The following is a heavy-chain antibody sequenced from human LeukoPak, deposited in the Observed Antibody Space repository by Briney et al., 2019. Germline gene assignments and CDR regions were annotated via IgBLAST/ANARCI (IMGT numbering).Heavy chain of an antibody. CDR2: IYYSGST. CDR3: ARFPGVDY. J-gene: IGHJ4*02. Sequence: PSETLSLTRTVSGGSISSSSYYWGWIRQPPGKGLEWIGSIYYSGSTYYNPSLKSRVTISVDTSKNQFSLKLSSVTAADTAVYYCARFPGVDYWGQGTLVTVSS. CDR1: GGSISSSSYY. V-gene: IGHV4-39*07. D-gene: IGHD3-10*01.